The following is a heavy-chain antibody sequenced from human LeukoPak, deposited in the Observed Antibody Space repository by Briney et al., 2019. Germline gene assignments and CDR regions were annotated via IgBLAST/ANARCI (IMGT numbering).Heavy chain of an antibody. J-gene: IGHJ6*03. CDR2: TYYRSKWYN. Sequence: SQTLSLTCAISGDSVSSNSAAWNWIRQSPSRGLEWLGRTYYRSKWYNDYAVSVKSRITINPDTSKNQFSLQLNSVTPEDTAVYYCARAVLLQYCSGGNCRRQNYYYYYMDVWGKGTTVTVSS. CDR3: ARAVLLQYCSGGNCRRQNYYYYYMDV. V-gene: IGHV6-1*01. CDR1: GDSVSSNSAA. D-gene: IGHD2-15*01.